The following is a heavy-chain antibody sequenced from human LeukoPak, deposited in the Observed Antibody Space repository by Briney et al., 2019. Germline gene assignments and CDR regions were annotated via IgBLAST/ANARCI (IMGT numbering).Heavy chain of an antibody. CDR2: IYGGGST. J-gene: IGHJ4*02. CDR3: ASWPGGWYGEDS. V-gene: IGHV3-53*01. D-gene: IGHD6-19*01. Sequence: GGSLRLSCAATGLTVSSDFMSWVRQAPGKGLEWVSVIYGGGSTYYADSVKGRFTISRDTPKNTLYLQMNSLRVEDTAVYYCASWPGGWYGEDSWGQGTLVTVSS. CDR1: GLTVSSDF.